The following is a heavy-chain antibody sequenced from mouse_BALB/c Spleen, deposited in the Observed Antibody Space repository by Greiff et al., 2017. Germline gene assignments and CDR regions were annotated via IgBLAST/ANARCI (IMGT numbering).Heavy chain of an antibody. J-gene: IGHJ1*01. V-gene: IGHV5-9-4*01. CDR2: ISSGGSYT. Sequence: EVKLVESGGGLVKPGGSLKLSCAASGFTFSSYAMSWVRQSPEKRLEWVAEISSGGSYTYYPDTVTGRFTISRDNAKNTLYLEMSSLRSEDTAMYYCARRTGTKYFDVWGAGTTVTVSS. D-gene: IGHD4-1*01. CDR3: ARRTGTKYFDV. CDR1: GFTFSSYA.